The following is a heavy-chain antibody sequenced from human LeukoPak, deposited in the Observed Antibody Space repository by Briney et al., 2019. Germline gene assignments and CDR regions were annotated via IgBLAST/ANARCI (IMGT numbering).Heavy chain of an antibody. CDR1: SGSFNDYY. CDR2: SSHSGVA. CDR3: ARGPHCSAGNCYGRMAV. D-gene: IGHD2-15*01. V-gene: IGHV4-34*01. J-gene: IGHJ6*03. Sequence: SETLSLTCAVSSGSFNDYYGSWVRQPPGKGLEWIGESSHSGVANYNPSLKSRVTISLDTSKNQFSLNVTSVTAADTAVYYCARGPHCSAGNCYGRMAVWGKGTTVTVSS.